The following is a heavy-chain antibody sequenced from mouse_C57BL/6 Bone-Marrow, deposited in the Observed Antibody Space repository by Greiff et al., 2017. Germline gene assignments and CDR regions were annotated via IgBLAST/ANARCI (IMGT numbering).Heavy chain of an antibody. V-gene: IGHV1-63*01. CDR1: GYTFTNYG. J-gene: IGHJ2*01. D-gene: IGHD1-1*01. CDR3: ARSKVYYGGRGVFDV. CDR2: IDRGGGYT. Sequence: QVQLQQSGAELVRPGTSVKMSCKASGYTFTNYGIGWAQQRPGHGLEWIGDIDRGGGYTYYNEKLKGKATLTADKSSSTAYMQFSSLTSEDSAIYYCARSKVYYGGRGVFDVWGQGTTLTVSS.